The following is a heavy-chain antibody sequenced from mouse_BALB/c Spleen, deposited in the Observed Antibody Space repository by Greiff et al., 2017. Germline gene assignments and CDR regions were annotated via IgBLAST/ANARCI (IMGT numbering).Heavy chain of an antibody. D-gene: IGHD2-1*01. CDR1: GYTFTSYW. V-gene: IGHV1-7*01. CDR3: ARDYGNYLPFDY. CDR2: INPSTGYT. Sequence: VKLQESGAELAKPGASVKMSCKASGYTFTSYWMHWVKQRPGQGLEWIGYINPSTGYTEYNQKFKDKATLTADKSSSTAYMQLSSLTSEDSAVYYCARDYGNYLPFDYWGQGTTLTVSS. J-gene: IGHJ2*01.